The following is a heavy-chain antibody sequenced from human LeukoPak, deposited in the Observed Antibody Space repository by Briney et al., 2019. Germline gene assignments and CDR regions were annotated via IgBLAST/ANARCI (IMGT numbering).Heavy chain of an antibody. CDR1: GFTFTSYN. D-gene: IGHD2-15*01. V-gene: IGHV3-48*02. CDR3: ARAVAVLTRGGLVFDY. Sequence: PGGSLTLSCAASGFTFTSYNMMWVPQAPGKGLEWVSYISSSSKTIYYTVPGRGRFTISRDNAKTSLFLQMNSLRDEDASVYYCARAVAVLTRGGLVFDYWGQGTLVTVSS. CDR2: ISSSSKTI. J-gene: IGHJ4*02.